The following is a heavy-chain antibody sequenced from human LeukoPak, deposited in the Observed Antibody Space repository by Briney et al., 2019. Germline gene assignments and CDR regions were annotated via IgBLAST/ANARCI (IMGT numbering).Heavy chain of an antibody. Sequence: GGSLRLSCAASGFTFSSYWMSWVRQAPGKGLEWVANIKKDGSEKYYVDSVKGRFTISRDNAKNSLYLQMNSLRAEDTAVYYCARDLGYSSGWWPLDYWGQGTLVTVSS. CDR3: ARDLGYSSGWWPLDY. CDR2: IKKDGSEK. D-gene: IGHD6-19*01. V-gene: IGHV3-7*01. CDR1: GFTFSSYW. J-gene: IGHJ4*02.